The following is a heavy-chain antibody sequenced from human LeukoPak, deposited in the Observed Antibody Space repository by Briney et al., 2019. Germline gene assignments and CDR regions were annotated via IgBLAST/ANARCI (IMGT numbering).Heavy chain of an antibody. CDR3: ARHSFPGTFTPNNWFDP. V-gene: IGHV4-59*08. CDR2: ASHSGDA. Sequence: SETLSLTCSVSGVAVWSYYWNWIRQSPGRGLEWIGYASHSGDANYNPSLKSRASISINLSQNHISLRLTSVTAADTAMYYCARHSFPGTFTPNNWFDPWGQGTLVTVSS. CDR1: GVAVWSYY. D-gene: IGHD2-15*01. J-gene: IGHJ5*02.